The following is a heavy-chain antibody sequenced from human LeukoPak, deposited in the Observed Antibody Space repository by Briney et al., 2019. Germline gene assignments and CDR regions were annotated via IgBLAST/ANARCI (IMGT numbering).Heavy chain of an antibody. CDR2: IYNSGIT. J-gene: IGHJ6*03. Sequence: SETLSLTCTVSGGSVSSHFWNWIRQPPGKGLEWIGYIYNSGITNYNPSLKSRVTMSVDTSKNQFSLMLGSVTAADTAVYYCARDHLPAGAPGYYMDVWGKGTTVTVSS. CDR3: ARDHLPAGAPGYYMDV. D-gene: IGHD4/OR15-4a*01. V-gene: IGHV4-59*02. CDR1: GGSVSSHF.